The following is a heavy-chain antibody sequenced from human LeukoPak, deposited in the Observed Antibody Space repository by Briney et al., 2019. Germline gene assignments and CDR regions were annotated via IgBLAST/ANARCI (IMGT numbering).Heavy chain of an antibody. CDR1: GFTFSSYW. J-gene: IGHJ4*02. Sequence: GGSLRLSCAASGFTFSSYWMHWVRQAPGKGLVWVSRINTDGSSTSYADSVKGRFTISRDNAKNTLYLQMNSLRAEDTAVYYCARDGMLPQPYYFDYWGQGTLVTVSS. D-gene: IGHD2-15*01. V-gene: IGHV3-74*01. CDR2: INTDGSST. CDR3: ARDGMLPQPYYFDY.